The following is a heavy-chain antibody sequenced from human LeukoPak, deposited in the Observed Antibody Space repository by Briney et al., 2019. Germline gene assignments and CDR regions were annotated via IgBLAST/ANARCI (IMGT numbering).Heavy chain of an antibody. D-gene: IGHD5-12*01. V-gene: IGHV3-21*01. CDR2: FTSRSRNI. Sequence: GGSLRLSCAASGFTFSSYSMNWVRQAPGKGLEWVASFTSRSRNIYYADSVKGRFTISRDNAKNTLYLQMNSLRAEDTAVYYCARASYSGYDSFDIWGQGTMVTVSS. CDR1: GFTFSSYS. J-gene: IGHJ3*02. CDR3: ARASYSGYDSFDI.